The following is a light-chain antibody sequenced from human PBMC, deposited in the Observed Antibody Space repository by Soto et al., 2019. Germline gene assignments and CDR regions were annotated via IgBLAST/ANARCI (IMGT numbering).Light chain of an antibody. V-gene: IGLV2-11*01. J-gene: IGLJ1*01. Sequence: QSALSHPRSVSGSPGQSVAISCTGTSSDVGVYNYVSWYQQHPGKAPKLMIYDVTKRPSGVPDRFSGSKSANTASLTISGLQAEDEADYYCCSYAGSYNFVFGTGTKVTVL. CDR1: SSDVGVYNY. CDR2: DVT. CDR3: CSYAGSYNFV.